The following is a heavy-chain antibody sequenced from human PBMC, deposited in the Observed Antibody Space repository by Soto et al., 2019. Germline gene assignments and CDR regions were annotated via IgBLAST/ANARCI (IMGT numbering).Heavy chain of an antibody. V-gene: IGHV4-34*01. CDR1: GGSFTGYY. CDR2: INHSGST. J-gene: IGHJ4*02. D-gene: IGHD3-22*01. CDR3: VRVYSSGYYYENY. Sequence: PSETLSLTCGVPGGSFTGYYWTWIRQPPGKGLEWIGEINHSGSTNYNPSLKSRVAISIDMSKNQFSLNLSSVTAADTAVYYCVRVYSSGYYYENYWGQGTLVTVSS.